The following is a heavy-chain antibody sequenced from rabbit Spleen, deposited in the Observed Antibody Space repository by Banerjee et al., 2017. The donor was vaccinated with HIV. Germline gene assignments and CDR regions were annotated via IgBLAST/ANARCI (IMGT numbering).Heavy chain of an antibody. CDR1: GFTISSSYW. J-gene: IGHJ6*01. CDR2: IDIGSSGFT. CDR3: ARDTSSSFSSYGMDL. D-gene: IGHD1-1*01. Sequence: QEQLEESGGDLVKPEGSLTLTCTASGFTISSSYWICWVRQAPGKGLEWIACIDIGSSGFTYFASWAKGRFTCSKTSSTTVTLQMTSLTAADTATYFCARDTSSSFSSYGMDLWGQGTLVTVS. V-gene: IGHV1S45*01.